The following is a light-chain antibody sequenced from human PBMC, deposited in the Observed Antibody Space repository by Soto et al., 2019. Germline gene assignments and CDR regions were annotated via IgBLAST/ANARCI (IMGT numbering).Light chain of an antibody. CDR1: QSVSSY. V-gene: IGKV3-11*01. CDR3: QQRSNWPPIT. Sequence: EIVLTQSPATLSLSPGESATLSCRASQSVSSYLAWYQQKPGQAPRLLIYDASNRATGIPARFSGSGSGTDFTLTISSLEPEDFAVYYGQQRSNWPPITFGQGTRRDIK. J-gene: IGKJ5*01. CDR2: DAS.